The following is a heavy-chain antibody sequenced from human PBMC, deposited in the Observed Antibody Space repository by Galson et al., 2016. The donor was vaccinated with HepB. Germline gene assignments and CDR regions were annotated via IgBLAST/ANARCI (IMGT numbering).Heavy chain of an antibody. V-gene: IGHV5-51*01. D-gene: IGHD5/OR15-5a*01. Sequence: QSGAEVKKPGESLKISCKASGYSFTNFWIGWVRQMPGKGLEWMGVIHPSDSDTKYSPSIQGRVTISVDKSITTVYLPWSSLKASDTAMYFCARHFDPPPHHVYDYGMDVWGQGTTVPVSS. CDR3: ARHFDPPPHHVYDYGMDV. CDR2: IHPSDSDT. J-gene: IGHJ6*02. CDR1: GYSFTNFW.